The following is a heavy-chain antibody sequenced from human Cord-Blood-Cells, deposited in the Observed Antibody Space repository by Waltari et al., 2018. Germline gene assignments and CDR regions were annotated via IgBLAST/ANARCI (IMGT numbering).Heavy chain of an antibody. D-gene: IGHD1-26*01. V-gene: IGHV1-2*02. Sequence: QVQLVQSGAEVKKPVASVKVSCKASGYTFTGYYMHWVRQAPGQGLEWMGWINPNSGGTNYAQTFQGRVTMTRDTSLSTAYMELGRSGSDDTAVYYCARTQMGAGLPLDYWGQGTLVTVSS. J-gene: IGHJ4*02. CDR3: ARTQMGAGLPLDY. CDR2: INPNSGGT. CDR1: GYTFTGYY.